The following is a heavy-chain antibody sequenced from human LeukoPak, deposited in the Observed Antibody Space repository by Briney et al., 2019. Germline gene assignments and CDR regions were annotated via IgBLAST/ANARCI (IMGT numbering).Heavy chain of an antibody. J-gene: IGHJ4*02. D-gene: IGHD2-2*01. CDR2: FYISGST. V-gene: IGHV4-4*07. CDR3: ARYARLHYYIDY. CDR1: GGSISSNY. Sequence: SETLSLTCTVSGGSISSNYWSWVRQPAGRGLEWIGRFYISGSTKYNPSLKSRVTMSIDTSNNQYSLKLTSVTAADTAVYYCARYARLHYYIDYWGQGTLVTVSS.